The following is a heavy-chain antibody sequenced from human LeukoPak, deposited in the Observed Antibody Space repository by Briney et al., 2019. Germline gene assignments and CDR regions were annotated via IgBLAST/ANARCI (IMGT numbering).Heavy chain of an antibody. V-gene: IGHV1/OR15-1*01. J-gene: IGHJ4*02. CDR3: ARFSTVTTRGGVFDY. CDR1: GYIFTDYY. Sequence: ASVKVSCKASGYIFTDYYMHWVRQAPGQELGWMGRINPNSGGTNYAQKFQGRVTMTRDTSISTAYTELSSLRSEDTAVYYCARFSTVTTRGGVFDYWGQGTLVTVSS. D-gene: IGHD4-17*01. CDR2: INPNSGGT.